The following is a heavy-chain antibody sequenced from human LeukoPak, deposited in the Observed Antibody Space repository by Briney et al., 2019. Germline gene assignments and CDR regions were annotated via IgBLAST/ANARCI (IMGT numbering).Heavy chain of an antibody. CDR1: GFTVSSNY. CDR2: IYSGGST. Sequence: PGGSLRLSCAASGFTVSSNYMSWVRQAPGKGLEWVSVIYSGGSTYYADSVRGRFTISRDNSKNTLYLQMNSLRAEDTAVYYCAEGLSSGWLGYWGQGTLVTVSS. J-gene: IGHJ4*02. D-gene: IGHD6-19*01. V-gene: IGHV3-53*01. CDR3: AEGLSSGWLGY.